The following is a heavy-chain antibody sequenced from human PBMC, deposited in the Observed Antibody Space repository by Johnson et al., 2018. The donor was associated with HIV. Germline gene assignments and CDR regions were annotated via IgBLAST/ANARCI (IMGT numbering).Heavy chain of an antibody. V-gene: IGHV3-30*04. CDR3: ARDGPGDGNAMGGSGAFDI. Sequence: QVQLVESGGGVVQPGRSLRLSCAASGFTFRSYAMHWVRQAPGKGLEWVADISYDGTNKYYADSVKDRFTISRDNSKNTLCLQMNSLRVEDTAVYYCARDGPGDGNAMGGSGAFDIWGQGTLVTVSS. CDR1: GFTFRSYA. D-gene: IGHD5-24*01. CDR2: ISYDGTNK. J-gene: IGHJ3*02.